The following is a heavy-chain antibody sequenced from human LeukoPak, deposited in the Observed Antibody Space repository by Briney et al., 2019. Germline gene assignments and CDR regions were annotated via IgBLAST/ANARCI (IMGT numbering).Heavy chain of an antibody. CDR3: AKQARFGGYFQAYYFDS. Sequence: PGGSLRLSCAASGFTFRSYGMHWVRQAPGKGLEWVTFIRNDGTTKYYADSVKGRFTISRDNSKNTLYLQMNSLRDEDTGVFYCAKQARFGGYFQAYYFDSWGQGTLVTVSS. V-gene: IGHV3-30*02. CDR1: GFTFRSYG. CDR2: IRNDGTTK. D-gene: IGHD2/OR15-2a*01. J-gene: IGHJ4*02.